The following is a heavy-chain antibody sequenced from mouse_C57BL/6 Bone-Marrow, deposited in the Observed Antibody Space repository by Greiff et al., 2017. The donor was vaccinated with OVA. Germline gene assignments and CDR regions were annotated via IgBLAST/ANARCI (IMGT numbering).Heavy chain of an antibody. CDR1: GYTFTSYW. CDR2: INPSNGGT. J-gene: IGHJ4*01. D-gene: IGHD3-2*02. Sequence: QVQLQQPGTELVKPGASVKLSCKASGYTFTSYWMHWVKQRPGQGLEWIGNINPSNGGTNYNEKFKSKATLTVDKSSSTAYMQLSSLTSEDSAVYYCARCFRQLNFPPYYYAMDYWGQGTSVTVSS. CDR3: ARCFRQLNFPPYYYAMDY. V-gene: IGHV1-53*01.